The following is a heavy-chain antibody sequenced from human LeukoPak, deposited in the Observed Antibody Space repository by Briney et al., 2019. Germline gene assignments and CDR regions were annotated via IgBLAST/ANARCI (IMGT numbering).Heavy chain of an antibody. Sequence: GGSLRLSCAASGFTFSSYSMNWVRQAPGKGLEWVSSISSSRSYIYYADSVKGRFTISRDNAKNSLYLQMNSLRAEDTAVYYCARGVIVGANDAFDIWGQGTMVTVSS. CDR3: ARGVIVGANDAFDI. D-gene: IGHD1-26*01. J-gene: IGHJ3*02. V-gene: IGHV3-21*01. CDR2: ISSSRSYI. CDR1: GFTFSSYS.